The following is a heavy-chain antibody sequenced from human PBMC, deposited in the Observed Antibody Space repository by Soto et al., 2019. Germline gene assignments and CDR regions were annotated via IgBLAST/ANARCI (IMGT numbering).Heavy chain of an antibody. Sequence: PGWSLRLPCAASGFNFANFGMSWVLQAPGKGLQWVASITHNNGATYYADSVKGLFSVSRYNSRNVMYLQMKGLGVDDTAVYCCARNPRSDIFGVRNIVENWFDPWGQGSLVTVSS. V-gene: IGHV3-23*01. CDR3: ARNPRSDIFGVRNIVENWFDP. CDR1: GFNFANFG. CDR2: ITHNNGAT. D-gene: IGHD3-3*02. J-gene: IGHJ5*02.